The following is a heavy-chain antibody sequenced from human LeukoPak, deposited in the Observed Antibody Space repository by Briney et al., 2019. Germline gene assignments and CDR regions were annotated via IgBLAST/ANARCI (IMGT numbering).Heavy chain of an antibody. D-gene: IGHD1-1*01. Sequence: GGSLRLSCAASGFTFSNYWMTWVRQAPGKGLEWVADIKQDGSEKLYVKSVRGRFTISRDNSKNTLYLQMNFLKSEDTAVYYCARWGGTRQYYFDYWGQGTLVTVSS. CDR1: GFTFSNYW. J-gene: IGHJ4*02. CDR2: IKQDGSEK. V-gene: IGHV3-7*01. CDR3: ARWGGTRQYYFDY.